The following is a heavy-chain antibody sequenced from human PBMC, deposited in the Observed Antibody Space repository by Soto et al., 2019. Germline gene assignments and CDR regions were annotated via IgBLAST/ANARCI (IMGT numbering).Heavy chain of an antibody. D-gene: IGHD4-17*01. V-gene: IGHV3-30-3*01. CDR1: GFTFSSYA. Sequence: QVQLVESGGGVVQPGRSLRLSCAASGFTFSSYAMHWVRQAPGKGLEWVAVISYDGSNKYYADSVKGRFTISRDNSKNTLYLQMNSLRAEDTAVYYCAREGPWTYGDYVEAEYFQHWGQGTLVTVSS. CDR3: AREGPWTYGDYVEAEYFQH. CDR2: ISYDGSNK. J-gene: IGHJ1*01.